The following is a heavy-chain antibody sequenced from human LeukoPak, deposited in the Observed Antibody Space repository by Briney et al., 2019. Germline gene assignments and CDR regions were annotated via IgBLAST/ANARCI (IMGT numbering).Heavy chain of an antibody. CDR3: AKSNTASGYGNLDY. D-gene: IGHD2-2*01. CDR2: ISDSGAAT. J-gene: IGHJ4*02. CDR1: GFTFSNYA. V-gene: IGHV3-23*01. Sequence: GGSLRLSCAAAGFTFSNYAMSWVRQAPGKGLEWVSVISDSGAATYYAGSVKGRLTISRDNSKNTLHLQMNSLRAEDTAIYYCAKSNTASGYGNLDYWGQGTLVTVSS.